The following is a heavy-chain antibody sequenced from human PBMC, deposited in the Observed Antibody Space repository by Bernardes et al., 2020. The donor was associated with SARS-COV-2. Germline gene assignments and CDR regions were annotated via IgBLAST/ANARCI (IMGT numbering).Heavy chain of an antibody. CDR2: VRTSNGET. CDR3: ARSSPMRERFEAFDV. D-gene: IGHD1-1*01. V-gene: IGHV1-18*01. J-gene: IGHJ3*01. Sequence: ASVKVSCKASGYIFTNYGISWVRQAPGQGLEWMGWVRTSNGETNYAEKFQGRVTMNIDSSTSTAYMDLRSLRSDDTAVYYCARSSPMRERFEAFDVWGPGTMVHVSS. CDR1: GYIFTNYG.